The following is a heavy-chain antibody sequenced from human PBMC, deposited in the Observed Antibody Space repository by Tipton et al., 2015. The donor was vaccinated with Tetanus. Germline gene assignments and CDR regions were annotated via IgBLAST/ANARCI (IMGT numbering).Heavy chain of an antibody. V-gene: IGHV1-2*02. J-gene: IGHJ6*02. Sequence: QLVQSGAEVKKPGASVKVSCKASGYTFTGYYIYWVRQAPGQGLEWMGWIDPNSGGTVYAQKFQGRVTMTRDTSISTAYMGLRSLRSDDTAVYYCARGRGDSSSNGMDVWGPGTTVTV. CDR2: IDPNSGGT. D-gene: IGHD2-21*01. CDR3: ARGRGDSSSNGMDV. CDR1: GYTFTGYY.